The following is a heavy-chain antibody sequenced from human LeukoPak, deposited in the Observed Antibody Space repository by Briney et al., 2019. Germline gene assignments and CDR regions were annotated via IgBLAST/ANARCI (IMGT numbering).Heavy chain of an antibody. CDR2: ISASSNFI. Sequence: PGGSLRLSCAASGFTFSTHSMYWVRQAPGKGLEWVSSISASSNFIHYAESVRGRFTISRDNAKNSLYLQMNSLGAQDTAVYYCARPATGYCSSAGCHWDSWGQGTLVTVSS. J-gene: IGHJ4*02. CDR3: ARPATGYCSSAGCHWDS. D-gene: IGHD2-2*01. CDR1: GFTFSTHS. V-gene: IGHV3-21*01.